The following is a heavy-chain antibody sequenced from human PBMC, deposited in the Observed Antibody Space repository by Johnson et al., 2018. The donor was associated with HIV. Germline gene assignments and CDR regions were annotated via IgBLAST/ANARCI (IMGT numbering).Heavy chain of an antibody. V-gene: IGHV3-23*04. CDR1: GFTFSSYA. CDR2: ISGSGGST. J-gene: IGHJ3*02. D-gene: IGHD2-2*01. CDR3: AKDPGDCSSTSCYAFDI. Sequence: VQLVESGGGLVKPGGSLRLSCAASGFTFSSYAMSWVRQAPGKGLEWVSAISGSGGSTYYADSVKGRVTISRDNSKNTLYLQMNSLRAEDTAVYYCAKDPGDCSSTSCYAFDIWGQGTMVTVSS.